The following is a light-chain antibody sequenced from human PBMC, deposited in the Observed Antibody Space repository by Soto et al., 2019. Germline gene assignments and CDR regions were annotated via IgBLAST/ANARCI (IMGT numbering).Light chain of an antibody. Sequence: QSALTQPPSVSGSPGQSVTISCTGTSTDFVGYNRVSWYQQPPGTAPKLLIYSNNQRPSGVPDRFSGSKSGTSASLAISGLQSEDEADYYCAAWDDSLNGLVVFGGGTKLTVL. J-gene: IGLJ2*01. CDR2: SNN. CDR1: STDFVGYNR. CDR3: AAWDDSLNGLVV. V-gene: IGLV1-44*01.